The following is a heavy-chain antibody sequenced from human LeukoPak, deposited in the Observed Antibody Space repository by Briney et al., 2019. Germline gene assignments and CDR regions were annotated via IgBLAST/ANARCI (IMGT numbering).Heavy chain of an antibody. V-gene: IGHV1-24*01. Sequence: ASVKVSCKVSGYTLTELSMHWVRQAPGKGLEWMGGFDPEDGETIYAQKFQGRVTMTEDTSTDTAYMELSRLRSDDTAVYYCATAGNHVVPAVLRGDAFNNWGQGTMVTVSS. CDR1: GYTLTELS. J-gene: IGHJ3*02. CDR3: ATAGNHVVPAVLRGDAFNN. D-gene: IGHD2-2*01. CDR2: FDPEDGET.